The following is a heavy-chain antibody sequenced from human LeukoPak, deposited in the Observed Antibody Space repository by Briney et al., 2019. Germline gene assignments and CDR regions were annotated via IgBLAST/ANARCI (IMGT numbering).Heavy chain of an antibody. CDR1: GYTLTSYD. V-gene: IGHV1-8*01. Sequence: ASVKVSCKASGYTLTSYDINWVRQATGQGLEWMGWMNPNSGRTGYAQNFQGRITITRNASISTAYMELSSLRSEDTAVYYCTRETSSRYFDYWGQGTLVTVSS. J-gene: IGHJ4*02. CDR2: MNPNSGRT. CDR3: TRETSSRYFDY.